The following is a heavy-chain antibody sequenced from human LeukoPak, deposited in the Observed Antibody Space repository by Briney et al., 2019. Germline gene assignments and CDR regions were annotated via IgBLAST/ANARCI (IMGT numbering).Heavy chain of an antibody. D-gene: IGHD3-16*01. CDR3: ARVGHYVYAFDI. V-gene: IGHV1-46*01. J-gene: IGHJ3*02. Sequence: ASVKVSCKASGYTFTSSYIHWVRQAPGQGLEWMGIINPSGGTTIYAQKFQGRVTMTRDTSTSTVYMELSSLRSEDTAVYYCARVGHYVYAFDIWGQGTMVTVSS. CDR1: GYTFTSSY. CDR2: INPSGGTT.